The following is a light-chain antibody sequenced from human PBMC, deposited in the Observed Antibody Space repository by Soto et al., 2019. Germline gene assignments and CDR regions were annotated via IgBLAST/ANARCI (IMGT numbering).Light chain of an antibody. CDR1: SSDVGNYKH. Sequence: QSALTQSPSASRSPGQSVTISCTGTSSDVGNYKHVSWHQQHPGKASKLMIYEVSKRPSGVPDRFSGSKSANTASLTVAGPHAEDEAAYCCTSNAGSNTLVFGGGTQLTVL. V-gene: IGLV2-8*02. CDR3: TSNAGSNTLV. CDR2: EVS. J-gene: IGLJ2*01.